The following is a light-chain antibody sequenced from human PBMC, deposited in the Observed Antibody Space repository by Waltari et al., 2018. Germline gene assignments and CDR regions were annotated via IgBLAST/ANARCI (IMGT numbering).Light chain of an antibody. Sequence: EVVVTQSPGTLSLSPGERATLSCRASQSVSSSYLAWYQQKPGQAPRLPIFGTSSRATGIPDRFSGSGSGADFTLTISGLEPEDFAVYYCHQYGDSPGMFGQGTQVEIK. V-gene: IGKV3-20*01. CDR3: HQYGDSPGM. CDR1: QSVSSSY. J-gene: IGKJ1*01. CDR2: GTS.